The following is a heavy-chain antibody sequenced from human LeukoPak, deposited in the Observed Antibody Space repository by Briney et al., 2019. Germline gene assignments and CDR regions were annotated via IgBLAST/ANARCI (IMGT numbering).Heavy chain of an antibody. Sequence: GGSLRLSCAASGFTFSSYGMHWVRQAPGKGLEWVAVISYDGSNKYYADPVKGRFTISRDNSKNTLYLQMNSLRAEDTAVYYCARGDSFLLFDYWGQGTLVTVSS. CDR1: GFTFSSYG. D-gene: IGHD5-24*01. J-gene: IGHJ4*02. CDR3: ARGDSFLLFDY. V-gene: IGHV3-30*03. CDR2: ISYDGSNK.